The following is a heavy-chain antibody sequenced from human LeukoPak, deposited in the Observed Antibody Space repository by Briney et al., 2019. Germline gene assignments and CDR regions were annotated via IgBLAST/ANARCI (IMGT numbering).Heavy chain of an antibody. D-gene: IGHD2-15*01. V-gene: IGHV3-23*01. CDR3: ARDSLTTYCSGGSCYSGPTWYFDL. CDR2: ISGSGGST. Sequence: PGGSLRLSCAASGFTFSSYAMSWVRQAPGKGLEWVSAISGSGGSTYYADSVKGRFTISRDNSKNTLYLQMNSLRAEDTVVYYCARDSLTTYCSGGSCYSGPTWYFDLWGRGTLVTVSS. J-gene: IGHJ2*01. CDR1: GFTFSSYA.